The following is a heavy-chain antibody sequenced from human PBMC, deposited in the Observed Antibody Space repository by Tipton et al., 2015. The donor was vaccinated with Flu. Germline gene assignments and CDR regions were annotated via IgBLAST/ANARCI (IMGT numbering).Heavy chain of an antibody. CDR3: ARGIYCSGGSCYPGGGYFDY. CDR1: GDSIASDYY. D-gene: IGHD2-15*01. J-gene: IGHJ4*02. Sequence: TLSLTCSVSGDSIASDYYWGWIRQPPGKGLEWIANIHHSGTTYFNPSLRSRVSIIRDKSKNQFSLKLSSVSAADTAVYYCARGIYCSGGSCYPGGGYFDYWGQGTLVTVSS. V-gene: IGHV4-38-2*02. CDR2: IHHSGTT.